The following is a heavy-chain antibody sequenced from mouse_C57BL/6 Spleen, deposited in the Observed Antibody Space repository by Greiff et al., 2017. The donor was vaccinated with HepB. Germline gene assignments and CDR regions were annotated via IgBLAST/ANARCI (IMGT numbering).Heavy chain of an antibody. J-gene: IGHJ2*01. CDR2: IWSGGST. V-gene: IGHV2-2*01. CDR1: GFSLTSYG. D-gene: IGHD4-1*01. Sequence: QVQLQQSGPGLVQPSQSLSITCTVSGFSLTSYGVHWVRQSPGKGLEWLGVIWSGGSTDYNAAFISRLSISKDNSKSQVFFKMNSLQAADTAIYYCARVHSGTRGYYFDYWGQGTTLTVSS. CDR3: ARVHSGTRGYYFDY.